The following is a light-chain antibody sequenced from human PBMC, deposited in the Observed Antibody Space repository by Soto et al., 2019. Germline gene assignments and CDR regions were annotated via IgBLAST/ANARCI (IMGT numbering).Light chain of an antibody. V-gene: IGKV3-11*01. CDR1: QSVSSY. CDR2: DAS. Sequence: EIVLTQSPATLSLSPGERATLSCRAGQSVSSYLAWYQQKPGQAPRLLIYDASNRATGIPARFSGSGSGTDFTLTISSLEPEEFAVYYCQQRNNWTFGQGTKVDIK. CDR3: QQRNNWT. J-gene: IGKJ1*01.